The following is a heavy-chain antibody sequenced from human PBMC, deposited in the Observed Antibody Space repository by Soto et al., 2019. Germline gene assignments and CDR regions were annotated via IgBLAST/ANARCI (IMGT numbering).Heavy chain of an antibody. CDR2: LYRGGNT. Sequence: PGGSLRLSCAASGFTVSNNYMGWVRQAPGEGLEWLSVLYRGGNTYYADSVKGRFTISRDNSKNTLFLQMNSLRAEDTAVYYCARGHYYDSSPSGAFDIWGQGTMVTVSS. CDR3: ARGHYYDSSPSGAFDI. J-gene: IGHJ3*02. CDR1: GFTVSNNY. D-gene: IGHD3-22*01. V-gene: IGHV3-53*01.